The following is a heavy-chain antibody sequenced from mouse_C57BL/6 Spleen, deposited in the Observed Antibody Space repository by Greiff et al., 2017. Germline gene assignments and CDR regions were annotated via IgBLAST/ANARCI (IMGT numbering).Heavy chain of an antibody. D-gene: IGHD2-5*01. CDR2: IYPGSGNT. Sequence: QVQLQQSGAELVRPGASVKLSCKASGYTFTDYYINWVKQRPGQGLEWIARIYPGSGNTYYNEKFKGKATLTAEKSSSTAYMQLSSLTSEDSAVYFCAREDSNYRYAMDYWGQGTSVTVSS. CDR3: AREDSNYRYAMDY. CDR1: GYTFTDYY. V-gene: IGHV1-76*01. J-gene: IGHJ4*01.